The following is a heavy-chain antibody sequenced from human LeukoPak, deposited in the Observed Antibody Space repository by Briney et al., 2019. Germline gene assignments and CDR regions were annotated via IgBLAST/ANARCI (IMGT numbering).Heavy chain of an antibody. Sequence: PSETLSLTCTVSGGSISSYYWTWIRQPAGKGLEWIGRIYTTGSTNYNPSLTRRVTMSVDTSKNQFSLKLSSVTAADTAVYYCARQIAVAGTARFDYWGQGTLVTVSS. V-gene: IGHV4-4*07. J-gene: IGHJ4*02. CDR2: IYTTGST. CDR1: GGSISSYY. D-gene: IGHD6-19*01. CDR3: ARQIAVAGTARFDY.